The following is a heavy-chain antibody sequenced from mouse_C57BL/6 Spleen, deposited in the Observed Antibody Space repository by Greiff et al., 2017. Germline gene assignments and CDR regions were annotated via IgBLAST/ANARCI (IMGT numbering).Heavy chain of an antibody. CDR2: IDPSDSYT. CDR1: GYTFTSYW. Sequence: QVQLQQPGAELVMPGASVKLSCKASGYTFTSYWMHWVKQRPGQGLEWIGEIDPSDSYTNYNQKFKGKSTLTVDKSSSTAYRQLSSLTSEDSAVYYCARSDYDYLHFAYWGQGTLVTVSA. CDR3: ARSDYDYLHFAY. J-gene: IGHJ3*01. D-gene: IGHD2-4*01. V-gene: IGHV1-69*01.